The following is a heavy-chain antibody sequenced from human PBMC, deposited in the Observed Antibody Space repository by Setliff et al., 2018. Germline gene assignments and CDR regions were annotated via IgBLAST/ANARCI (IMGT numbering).Heavy chain of an antibody. CDR3: AREALRRAGLYFFDI. D-gene: IGHD3-10*01. V-gene: IGHV1-69*13. CDR1: GGTFNTYG. J-gene: IGHJ4*02. CDR2: IIPIIGEP. Sequence: ASVKVSCKASGGTFNTYGLSWVRQAPGQGLEWMGGIIPIIGEPNYAQKFQGRVTITADESTSTAYVELRSLKSEDTAVYYCAREALRRAGLYFFDIWGQGMLVTVSS.